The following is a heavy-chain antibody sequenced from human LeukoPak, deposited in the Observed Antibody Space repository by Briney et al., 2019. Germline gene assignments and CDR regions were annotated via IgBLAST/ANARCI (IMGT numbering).Heavy chain of an antibody. V-gene: IGHV4-39*01. CDR2: IFYSGST. J-gene: IGHJ3*02. CDR1: GGSVSSSNYY. Sequence: SETLSLTCTVSGGSVSSSNYYWGWIRQPPGKGLEWIGNIFYSGSTNYNPSLKSRVTISVDTSKNQFSLELSSVTAADTAVYYCASGDEFLDAFDIWGQGTVVTVSS. D-gene: IGHD2-21*01. CDR3: ASGDEFLDAFDI.